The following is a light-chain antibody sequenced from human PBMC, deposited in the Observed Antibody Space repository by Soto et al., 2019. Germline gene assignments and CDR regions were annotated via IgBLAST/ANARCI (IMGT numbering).Light chain of an antibody. CDR1: SSNIGSNT. Sequence: QSVLTQPPSASGTPGQRVTISCSGSSSNIGSNTVNWYQQLPGTAPKLLIYSNNQRPSGVHDRFSGSKSGTSASLAISGLQSEDEADYYCAAWDDSLMGVFGGGTKRTVL. V-gene: IGLV1-44*01. J-gene: IGLJ2*01. CDR2: SNN. CDR3: AAWDDSLMGV.